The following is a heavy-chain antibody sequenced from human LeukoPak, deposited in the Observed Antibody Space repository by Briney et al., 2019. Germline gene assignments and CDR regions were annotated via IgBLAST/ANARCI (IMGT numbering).Heavy chain of an antibody. J-gene: IGHJ4*02. D-gene: IGHD6-13*01. Sequence: ASVKVSCKASGYTFTSYGISRVRQAPGQGLEWMGWISAYNGNTNYAQKLQGRVTMATDTSTSTAYMELRSLRSDDTAVYYCARDYSGYSSRDYWGQGTLVTVSS. CDR1: GYTFTSYG. CDR3: ARDYSGYSSRDY. V-gene: IGHV1-18*01. CDR2: ISAYNGNT.